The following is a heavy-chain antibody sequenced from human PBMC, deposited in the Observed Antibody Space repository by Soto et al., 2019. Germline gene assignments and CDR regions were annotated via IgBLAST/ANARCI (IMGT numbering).Heavy chain of an antibody. CDR1: GFTFSDHY. J-gene: IGHJ5*02. Sequence: GGPLRLSFPAPGFTFSDHYIEWVRQAPGKGLEWVGRIRNKANSYTTEYAASVKGRFTISRDDSKNLLYLQLNSHQSEDTATYYCARHPTGSFPFDPWGQGTLVTSPQ. CDR3: ARHPTGSFPFDP. CDR2: IRNKANSYTT. V-gene: IGHV3-72*01.